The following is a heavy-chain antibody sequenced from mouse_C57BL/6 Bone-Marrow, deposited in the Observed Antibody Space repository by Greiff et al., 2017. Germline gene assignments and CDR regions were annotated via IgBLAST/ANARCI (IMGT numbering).Heavy chain of an antibody. D-gene: IGHD1-1*01. Sequence: VQLQQSGPELVKPGASVKIPCKASGYTFTDYNMDWVKQSHGKSLEWIGDINPNNGGTIYNQKFKGKATLTVDKSSSTAYMELSSLTSKYTALYYCARDYGSSNYWYFDVWGTGTTVTVSS. CDR3: ARDYGSSNYWYFDV. CDR2: INPNNGGT. CDR1: GYTFTDYN. V-gene: IGHV1-18*01. J-gene: IGHJ1*03.